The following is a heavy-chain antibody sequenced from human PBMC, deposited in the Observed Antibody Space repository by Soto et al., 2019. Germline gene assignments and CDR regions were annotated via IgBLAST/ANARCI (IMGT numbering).Heavy chain of an antibody. CDR3: ARVSTDLTPPFDY. CDR2: ISSSSSTI. J-gene: IGHJ4*02. D-gene: IGHD2-8*01. V-gene: IGHV3-48*02. Sequence: PGGSLRLSCAASGFTFSSYSMNWVRQAPGKGLEWVSYISSSSSTIYYADSVKGRFTISRDNAKNSLYLQMNSLRDENPAVFYCARVSTDLTPPFDYWGQGTLVTVSS. CDR1: GFTFSSYS.